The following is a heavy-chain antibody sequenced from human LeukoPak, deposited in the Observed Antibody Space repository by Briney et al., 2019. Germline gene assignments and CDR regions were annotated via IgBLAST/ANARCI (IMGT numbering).Heavy chain of an antibody. CDR2: ISGSGGST. D-gene: IGHD3-3*01. CDR1: GFTFSSYA. CDR3: AKMNYDFWSGYPNDAFDI. J-gene: IGHJ3*02. Sequence: GGSLRLSCAASGFTFSSYAMSWVRQAPGKGPEWVSAISGSGGSTYYADSVKGRFTISRDNSKNTLYLQMNSLRAEDTAVYYCAKMNYDFWSGYPNDAFDIWGQGTMVTVSS. V-gene: IGHV3-23*01.